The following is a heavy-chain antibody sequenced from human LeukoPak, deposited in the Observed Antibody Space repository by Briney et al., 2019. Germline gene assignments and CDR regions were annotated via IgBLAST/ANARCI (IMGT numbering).Heavy chain of an antibody. CDR1: GGSISSSSYY. J-gene: IGHJ4*02. D-gene: IGHD3-10*01. V-gene: IGHV4-39*07. CDR3: AVSLWFGDQTPDY. CDR2: IYYSGST. Sequence: SETLSLTCTVSGGSISSSSYYWGWIRQPPGKGLEWIGSIYYSGSTYYNPSLKSRVTISVDKSKNQFSLKLSSVTAADTAVYYCAVSLWFGDQTPDYWGQGTLVTVSS.